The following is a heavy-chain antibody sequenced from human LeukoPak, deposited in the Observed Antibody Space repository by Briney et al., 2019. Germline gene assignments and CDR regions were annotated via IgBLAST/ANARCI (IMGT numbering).Heavy chain of an antibody. V-gene: IGHV3-66*01. CDR1: GFTVSDHY. Sequence: GGSLTLFCAASGFTVSDHYMSWVRQPPGKGREWGSVIYSGGNTYFADSVKGRFTISRDNSKNTLYLEMNSLRAEDTAVYYCARGDYYYGMDVWGQGTTVTVSS. J-gene: IGHJ6*02. CDR2: IYSGGNT. CDR3: ARGDYYYGMDV.